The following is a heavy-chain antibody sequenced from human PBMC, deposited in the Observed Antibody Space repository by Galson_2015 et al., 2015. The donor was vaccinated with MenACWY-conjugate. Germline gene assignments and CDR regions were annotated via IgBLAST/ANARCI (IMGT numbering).Heavy chain of an antibody. CDR3: ARGASGSYSFDY. CDR1: GGTFSSYA. V-gene: IGHV1-69*13. D-gene: IGHD1-26*01. Sequence: SVKVSCKASGGTFSSYAISWVRQAPGQGLERMGGIIPLFGTANYAQKFQGRVTITADESTSTAYMELSSLRSEDTAVYYCARGASGSYSFDYWGQGTLVTVSS. J-gene: IGHJ4*02. CDR2: IIPLFGTA.